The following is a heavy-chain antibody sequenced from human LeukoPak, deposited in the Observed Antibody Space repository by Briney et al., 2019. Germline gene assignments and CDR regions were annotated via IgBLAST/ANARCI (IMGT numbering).Heavy chain of an antibody. V-gene: IGHV2-70*12. CDR2: IDWDDDK. CDR3: AHSLHKGELFGY. J-gene: IGHJ4*02. D-gene: IGHD3-16*01. Sequence: SGPALVKPTQTLTLTCTFSGFSLSTSGMCVSWIRQPPGKALEWLARIDWDDDKYYSTSLKTRLTISKDTSKNQVVLTMTNMDPVDTATYYCAHSLHKGELFGYWGQGTLVTVSS. CDR1: GFSLSTSGMC.